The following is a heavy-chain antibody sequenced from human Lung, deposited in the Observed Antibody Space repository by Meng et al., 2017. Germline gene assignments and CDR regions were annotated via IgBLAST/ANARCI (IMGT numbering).Heavy chain of an antibody. CDR2: IYHTGNS. Sequence: SETLSLTCTVSGGSIISTGYYWGWIRQSPGQGLEWMGNIYHTGNSQYNPSLKGRVSISVDTSKNHFSLKLSSLTAADTAVYYCARIRADTNLARRLDSWGQGTLVTVSS. V-gene: IGHV4-39*07. D-gene: IGHD5-18*01. CDR3: ARIRADTNLARRLDS. J-gene: IGHJ4*02. CDR1: GGSIISTGYY.